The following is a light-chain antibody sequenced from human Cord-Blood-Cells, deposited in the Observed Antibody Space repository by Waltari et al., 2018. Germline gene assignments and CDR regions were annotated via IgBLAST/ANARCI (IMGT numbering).Light chain of an antibody. V-gene: IGKV1-9*01. J-gene: IGKJ4*01. CDR2: AAS. Sequence: IQLTQSPSSLSASVGDRVTITCRASQGISSYLAWYQQKPGKAPKLLIYAASTLQSGVPSRFSGSGSGTDFTLTISSLQPTDFATYYCQQLNSYPLTFGGGTKVVIK. CDR3: QQLNSYPLT. CDR1: QGISSY.